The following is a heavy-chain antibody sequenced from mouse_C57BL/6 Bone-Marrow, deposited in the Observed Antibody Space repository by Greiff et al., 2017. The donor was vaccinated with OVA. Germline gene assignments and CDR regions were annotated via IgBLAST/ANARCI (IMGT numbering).Heavy chain of an antibody. J-gene: IGHJ4*01. D-gene: IGHD2-14*01. V-gene: IGHV1-50*01. CDR2: IDPSGSYT. Sequence: QVQLQQPGAELVKPGASVKLSCTASGFTFTSYWMQWVNQRPGQGLEWLGEIDPSGSYTYYNQKFKGKATLTVDTSYSPHYLQISSLHSEDSAVYYCAREGFYRDYYAMDYGGQGTSVTVSS. CDR3: AREGFYRDYYAMDY. CDR1: GFTFTSYW.